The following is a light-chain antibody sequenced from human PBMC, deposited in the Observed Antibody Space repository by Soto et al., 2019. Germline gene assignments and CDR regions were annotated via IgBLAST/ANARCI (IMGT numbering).Light chain of an antibody. CDR1: QSLVYGDGSTH. CDR2: TVS. Sequence: LSVPVARRVTASNCCWSSQSLVYGDGSTHLNWFHQRPGQSPRRLIYTVSNRDSGVPDRFSGSGSGTDFTLKISRVEAEDVGVYYCMQGTHWPWTFGQGTKVDI. CDR3: MQGTHWPWT. J-gene: IGKJ1*01. V-gene: IGKV2-30*01.